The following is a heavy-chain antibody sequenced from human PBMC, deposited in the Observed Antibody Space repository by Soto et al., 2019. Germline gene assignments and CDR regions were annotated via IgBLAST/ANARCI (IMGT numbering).Heavy chain of an antibody. CDR3: ARTVWGPYYYYGMDV. CDR1: GYSFTSYW. V-gene: IGHV5-51*01. D-gene: IGHD7-27*01. CDR2: IYPGDSDT. Sequence: ASVKISCKGSGYSFTSYWIGWVRQMPGKGLEWMGIIYPGDSDTRYSPSFQGQVTISADKSISTAYLQWSSLKASDTAMYYCARTVWGPYYYYGMDVWGQGTTVTVSS. J-gene: IGHJ6*02.